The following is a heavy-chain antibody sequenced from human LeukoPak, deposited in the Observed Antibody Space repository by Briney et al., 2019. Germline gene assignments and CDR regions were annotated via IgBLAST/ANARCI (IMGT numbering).Heavy chain of an antibody. J-gene: IGHJ5*02. CDR3: ARDLGSGWTRNWFDP. Sequence: GGSLRLSCAASGFTFSDYYMSWIRQAPGKGLEWVSYITSSGSTIYYADSVKGRFTISRDNAENSLYLQMNSLRAEGTAVYYCARDLGSGWTRNWFDPWGQGTLVTVSS. CDR2: ITSSGSTI. CDR1: GFTFSDYY. V-gene: IGHV3-11*01. D-gene: IGHD6-19*01.